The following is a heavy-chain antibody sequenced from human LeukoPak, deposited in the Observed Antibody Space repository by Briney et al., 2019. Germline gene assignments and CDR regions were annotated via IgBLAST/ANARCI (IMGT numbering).Heavy chain of an antibody. CDR3: ARHLVGYCSSTSCSNWYSDL. D-gene: IGHD2-2*01. V-gene: IGHV4-39*01. J-gene: IGHJ2*01. CDR1: GGSISSSSYY. Sequence: SETLSLTCTVSGGSISSSSYYWGWIRQPPGKGLEWIGSIYYSGSPYYNPSLKSRITISVDTSKNHFSLKLSSVTAADTAVYYCARHLVGYCSSTSCSNWYSDLWGRGTLVTVSS. CDR2: IYYSGSP.